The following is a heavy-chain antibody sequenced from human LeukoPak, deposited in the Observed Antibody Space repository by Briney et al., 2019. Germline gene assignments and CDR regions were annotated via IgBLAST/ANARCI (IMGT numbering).Heavy chain of an antibody. J-gene: IGHJ6*02. D-gene: IGHD5-24*01. Sequence: GASVKVSCKASGGTFISYTISWVRQAPGQGLEWMGRIIPILGIANYAQKFQGRVTITADKSTSTAYMELSSLRSEDTAVYYCARVEMATKSPGGMDVWGQGTTVTVSS. CDR2: IIPILGIA. V-gene: IGHV1-69*02. CDR3: ARVEMATKSPGGMDV. CDR1: GGTFISYT.